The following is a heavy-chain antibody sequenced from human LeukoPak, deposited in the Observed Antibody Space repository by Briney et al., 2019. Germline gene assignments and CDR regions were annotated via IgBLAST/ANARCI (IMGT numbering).Heavy chain of an antibody. CDR3: TRDRSRAEDD. CDR1: GFTFSGHW. D-gene: IGHD1-14*01. V-gene: IGHV3-7*01. Sequence: GGSLRLSCAASGFTFSGHWMSWVRQAPGKGLQWVANINQGGSDKYYVDSVKGRFTISRDNANNLLYLQMNSLRGEDTAVYYCTRDRSRAEDDWGQGTLVTVSS. CDR2: INQGGSDK. J-gene: IGHJ4*02.